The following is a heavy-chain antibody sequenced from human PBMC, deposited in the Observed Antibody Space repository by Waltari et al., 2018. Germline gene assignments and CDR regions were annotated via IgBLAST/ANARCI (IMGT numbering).Heavy chain of an antibody. D-gene: IGHD3-22*01. Sequence: QVQLVQSGAEVKKPGASVKVSCKASGYPFTSYAMHWVRQAPGQRLEWMGWINAGNGNTKYSQKFQGRVTITRDTSASTAYMELSSLRSEDTAVYYCARGLGYYYDRGGMDVWGQGTTVTVSS. V-gene: IGHV1-3*01. CDR2: INAGNGNT. CDR3: ARGLGYYYDRGGMDV. CDR1: GYPFTSYA. J-gene: IGHJ6*02.